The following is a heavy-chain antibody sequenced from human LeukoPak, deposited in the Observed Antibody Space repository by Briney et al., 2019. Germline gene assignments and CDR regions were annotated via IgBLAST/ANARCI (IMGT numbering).Heavy chain of an antibody. D-gene: IGHD2-21*02. CDR2: IYYSGST. J-gene: IGHJ4*02. V-gene: IGHV4-30-4*01. CDR3: ASIVVVTAAIDY. Sequence: SETLSLTCAVSGGSISSADYYWSWIRQSPGKGLEWIEFIYYSGSTYYNPSLKSRVTISVDTSKNQFSLKLRSVTAADTAVYYCASIVVVTAAIDYWGQGTLVTVSS. CDR1: GGSISSADYY.